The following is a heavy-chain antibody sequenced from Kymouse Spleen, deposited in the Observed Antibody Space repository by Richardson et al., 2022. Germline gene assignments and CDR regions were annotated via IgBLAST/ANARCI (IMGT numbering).Heavy chain of an antibody. Sequence: EVQLVESGGGLVKPGGSLRLSCAASGFTFSSYSMNWVRQAPGKGLEWVSSISSSSSYIYYADSVKGRFTISRDNAKNSLYLQMNSLRAEDTAVYYCARDEDWNYGVYYYYYYGMDVWGQGTTVTVSS. CDR3: ARDEDWNYGVYYYYYYGMDV. J-gene: IGHJ6*02. CDR2: ISSSSSYI. D-gene: IGHD1-7*01. V-gene: IGHV3-21*03. CDR1: GFTFSSYS.